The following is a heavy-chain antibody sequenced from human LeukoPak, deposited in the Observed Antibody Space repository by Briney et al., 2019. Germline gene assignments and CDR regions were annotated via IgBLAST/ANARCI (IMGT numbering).Heavy chain of an antibody. CDR1: GGSFSGYY. J-gene: IGHJ6*04. V-gene: IGHV4-34*01. CDR2: INHSGST. CDR3: ARGRYGMDV. Sequence: SETLSLTRAVYGGSFSGYYWSWIRQPPGKGLEWIGEINHSGSTNYNPSLKSRVTISVDTSKNQFSLKLSSVTAADTAVYYCARGRYGMDVWGKGTTVTVSS.